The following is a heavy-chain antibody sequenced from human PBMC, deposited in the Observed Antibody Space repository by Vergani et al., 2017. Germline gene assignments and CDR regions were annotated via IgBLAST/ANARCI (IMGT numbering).Heavy chain of an antibody. CDR3: AKDPYYMDV. CDR2: ISGSGGST. V-gene: IGHV3-23*01. CDR1: GFTFTAHG. J-gene: IGHJ6*03. Sequence: EVQLLESGGGSAQPGESLRLSCVASGFTFTAHGLNWVRQAPGKGLEWVSAISGSGGSTYYADSVKGRFTISRDNSKNTLYLQMNSLRAEDTAVYYCAKDPYYMDVWGKGTTVTVSS.